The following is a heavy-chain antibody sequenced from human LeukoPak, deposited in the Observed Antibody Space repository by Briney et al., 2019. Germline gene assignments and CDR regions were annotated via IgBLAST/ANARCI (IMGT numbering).Heavy chain of an antibody. J-gene: IGHJ4*02. V-gene: IGHV3-53*04. CDR3: VKGVRFYYGSGSSFDY. CDR1: GVTVSNNI. CDR2: IYSGGST. D-gene: IGHD3-10*01. Sequence: PGGSLRLSCAASGVTVSNNIKSWARQPPRTGLGWVSFIYSGGSTYYADSEKRRFNISRHTYKNILYLQMNSLRDEDTAVYYCVKGVRFYYGSGSSFDYWGQGTLVTVSS.